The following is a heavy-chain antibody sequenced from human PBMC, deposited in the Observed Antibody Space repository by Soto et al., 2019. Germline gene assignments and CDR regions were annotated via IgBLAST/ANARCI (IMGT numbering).Heavy chain of an antibody. J-gene: IGHJ6*02. V-gene: IGHV3-11*05. CDR1: GLTFSDYY. CDR2: ITSIGSYT. CDR3: ARELDGIDV. Sequence: QVPLVESGGGLVKPGGSLRLSFAASGLTFSDYYMSWIRQAPGKGLEGVSYITSIGSYTKYADSVKGRFTISRDNAKNSLYLQMNSLRVEDTAVYYCARELDGIDVWGQGTTVTLSS.